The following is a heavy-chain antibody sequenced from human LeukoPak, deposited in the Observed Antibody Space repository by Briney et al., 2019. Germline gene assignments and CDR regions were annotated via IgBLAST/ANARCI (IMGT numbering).Heavy chain of an antibody. Sequence: ASVKVSCKASGYTFTSYGISWVRQAPGQGLEWMGWISGYNGNTNYAQNLQGRVTMTRNTSISTAYMELSSLRSEDTAVYYCAREAVTISALVRTQTTKRPHRFDPWGQGTLVTVSS. D-gene: IGHD3-3*01. CDR3: AREAVTISALVRTQTTKRPHRFDP. CDR1: GYTFTSYG. J-gene: IGHJ5*02. V-gene: IGHV1-18*01. CDR2: ISGYNGNT.